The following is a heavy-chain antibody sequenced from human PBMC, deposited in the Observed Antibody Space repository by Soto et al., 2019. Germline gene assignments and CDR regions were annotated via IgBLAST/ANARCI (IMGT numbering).Heavy chain of an antibody. D-gene: IGHD6-13*01. CDR3: ARERSFARPAGWFEP. CDR2: VYHSGAT. V-gene: IGHV4-38-2*02. CDR1: GSSMTSGFY. J-gene: IGHJ5*02. Sequence: ETLSLTCDVSGSSMTSGFYWGWIRQTPGKGLEWIGSVYHSGATYYNPSLQSRVSISVDTSKSQFSLKLISATAADTGTYYCARERSFARPAGWFEPWGQGTQVTVSS.